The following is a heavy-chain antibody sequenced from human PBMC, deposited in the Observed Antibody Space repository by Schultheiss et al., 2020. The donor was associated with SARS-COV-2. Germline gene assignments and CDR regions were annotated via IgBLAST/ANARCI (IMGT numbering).Heavy chain of an antibody. V-gene: IGHV3-33*06. Sequence: GESLKISCAASGFTFSSYGMHWVRQAPGKGLEWVAIIWYDGSNKYYADSVKGRFTISRDNSKNTLYLQMNSLRAEDTAVYYCAKSSGSYTGGMDVWGQGTTVTVAS. CDR1: GFTFSSYG. CDR2: IWYDGSNK. D-gene: IGHD3-10*01. J-gene: IGHJ6*02. CDR3: AKSSGSYTGGMDV.